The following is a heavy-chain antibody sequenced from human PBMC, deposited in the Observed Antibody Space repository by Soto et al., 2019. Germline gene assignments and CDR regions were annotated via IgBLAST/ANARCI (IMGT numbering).Heavy chain of an antibody. CDR3: ANNGYYYDSSGYSLIPWYFDY. Sequence: GGSLRLSCAASGFTFGSYAMSWVRQAPGKGLEWVSAISGSCGSTYYADSGKGRFTISRDNSKNTLYLKINSLRAEDTAVYYCANNGYYYDSSGYSLIPWYFDYCGQGTLVTVYS. CDR1: GFTFGSYA. V-gene: IGHV3-23*01. D-gene: IGHD3-22*01. J-gene: IGHJ4*02. CDR2: ISGSCGST.